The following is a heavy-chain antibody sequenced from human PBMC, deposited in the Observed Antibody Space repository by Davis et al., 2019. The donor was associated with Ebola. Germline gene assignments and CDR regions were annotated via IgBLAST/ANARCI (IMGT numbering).Heavy chain of an antibody. D-gene: IGHD6-25*01. J-gene: IGHJ6*02. Sequence: QTPSLTRAVYGVSFSVYYWNWIRQPPGKGLEWIGEINHSGRTNYNPSPKSRVTMSVDTSKNQFSLRVRSVTAADTAVYYCARGGGYGGYGMDVWGQGTTVTVSS. V-gene: IGHV4-34*01. CDR3: ARGGGYGGYGMDV. CDR2: INHSGRT. CDR1: GVSFSVYY.